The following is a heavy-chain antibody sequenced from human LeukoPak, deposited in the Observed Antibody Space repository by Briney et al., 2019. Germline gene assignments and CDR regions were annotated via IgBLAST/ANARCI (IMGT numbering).Heavy chain of an antibody. CDR3: ARFLSYLHFVVVPAAIDYFDY. CDR1: GYTFTGYY. V-gene: IGHV1-2*02. Sequence: ASVKVSCKASGYTFTGYYMHWVRQAPGQGLEWIGWINPNSGGTNYAQKFQGRVTMTRDTSISTAYMELSGLRSDDTAVYYCARFLSYLHFVVVPAAIDYFDYWGQGTLVTVSS. J-gene: IGHJ4*02. CDR2: INPNSGGT. D-gene: IGHD2-2*01.